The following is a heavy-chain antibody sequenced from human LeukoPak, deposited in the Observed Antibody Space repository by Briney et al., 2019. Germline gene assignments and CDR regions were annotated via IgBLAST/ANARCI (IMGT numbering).Heavy chain of an antibody. V-gene: IGHV4-31*03. CDR3: ARASDGLYYYYYGMDA. CDR1: GGSISSGSYY. Sequence: MPSQTLSLTCTVSGGSISSGSYYWSWIRQHPGKGLECIGFLYYGGATYYNPSLKSRVAISVDASKNQFSLKVSSVTAADTAVYYCARASDGLYYYYYGMDAWGQGTTVTVSS. J-gene: IGHJ6*02. CDR2: LYYGGAT. D-gene: IGHD2-2*01.